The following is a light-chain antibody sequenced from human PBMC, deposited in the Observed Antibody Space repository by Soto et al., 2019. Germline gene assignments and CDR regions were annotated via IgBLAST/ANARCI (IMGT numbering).Light chain of an antibody. Sequence: DIHFTQSPSSLSASVGDRVTITCRASQAITNNLAWYQQKPGNPTKLLIYEESTLHSGVPSRFSGRKVGTQFILTIDSLQNEEFATYYCQQVKSHPRTFGGGTKVDIK. CDR3: QQVKSHPRT. V-gene: IGKV1-9*01. CDR1: QAITNN. J-gene: IGKJ4*01. CDR2: EES.